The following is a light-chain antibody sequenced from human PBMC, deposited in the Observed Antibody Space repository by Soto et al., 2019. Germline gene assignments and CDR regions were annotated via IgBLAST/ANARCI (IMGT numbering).Light chain of an antibody. CDR2: AAS. CDR1: QGISTY. J-gene: IGKJ4*01. V-gene: IGKV1-9*01. Sequence: DIQLTQSPSFLSASVGDRVTITCRASQGISTYLAWYQQKPGKAPKLLIYAASTLQRGVSSRFSGSGSGTEFTLTIRSLQPEDFATYDCQQLNSYPLTFGGGTEVEIK. CDR3: QQLNSYPLT.